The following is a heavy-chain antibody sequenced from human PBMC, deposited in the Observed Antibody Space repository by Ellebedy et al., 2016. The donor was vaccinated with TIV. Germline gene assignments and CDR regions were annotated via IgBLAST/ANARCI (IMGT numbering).Heavy chain of an antibody. CDR2: INPTTGNS. Sequence: ASVKVSCKASGYTFTSYYFYWVRQAPGQGLEWMGIINPTTGNSNYAQKFQGRVTMTRDTSTSTVYMELSSLRSEDTAVYYCARGDNYYYDSSDYYYTYWGQGTLVTVPS. CDR3: ARGDNYYYDSSDYYYTY. D-gene: IGHD3-22*01. V-gene: IGHV1-46*01. CDR1: GYTFTSYY. J-gene: IGHJ4*02.